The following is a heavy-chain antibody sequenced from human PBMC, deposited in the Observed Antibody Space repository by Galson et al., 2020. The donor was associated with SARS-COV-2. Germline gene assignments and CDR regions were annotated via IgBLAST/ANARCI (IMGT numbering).Heavy chain of an antibody. CDR1: GYSFTNYW. CDR2: IYPGDSYT. V-gene: IGHV5-51*01. J-gene: IGHJ6*02. D-gene: IGHD6-6*01. CDR3: ARRGSSSSSYYYGMDV. Sequence: GESLKISCKGSGYSFTNYWIGWVRQMPGKGLEWMGIIYPGDSYTRYSPSFQGQVTISADKSISTAYLQWSSLQASDTAMYYCARRGSSSSSYYYGMDVWGQGTTVTVSS.